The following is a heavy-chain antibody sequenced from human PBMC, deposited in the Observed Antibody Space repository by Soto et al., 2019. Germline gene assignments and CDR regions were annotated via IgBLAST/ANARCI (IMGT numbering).Heavy chain of an antibody. V-gene: IGHV1-8*01. Sequence: GASVKVSCKASGYTFTSYDINSVRQATGQGLEWMGWMNPNSGNTGYAQKFQGRVTMTRNTSIGTAYMELSSLRSEDTAVYYCARSIMITFRGSWFDPWGQGTLVTVSS. D-gene: IGHD3-16*01. CDR1: GYTFTSYD. CDR2: MNPNSGNT. J-gene: IGHJ5*02. CDR3: ARSIMITFRGSWFDP.